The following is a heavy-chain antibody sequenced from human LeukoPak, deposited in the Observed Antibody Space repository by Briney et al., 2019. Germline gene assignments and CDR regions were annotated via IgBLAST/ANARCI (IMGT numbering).Heavy chain of an antibody. CDR3: ARDQTITPLDI. Sequence: PSETLSLTCTVSGGSISSYYWSWIRQPPGKGLEWIGYIYYSGSTNYNPSLKSRVTISVDTSKNQFSLELSSVTAADTAVYYCARDQTITPLDIWGQGTMVTVSS. CDR2: IYYSGST. J-gene: IGHJ3*02. V-gene: IGHV4-59*01. CDR1: GGSISSYY. D-gene: IGHD5-12*01.